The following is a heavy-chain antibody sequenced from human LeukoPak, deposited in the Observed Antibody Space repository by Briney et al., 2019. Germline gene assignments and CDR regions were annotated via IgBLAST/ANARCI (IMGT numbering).Heavy chain of an antibody. CDR1: GYTFTGYY. V-gene: IGHV1-2*02. CDR3: ARASAYSSGYNRQGGPNWFDP. J-gene: IGHJ5*02. D-gene: IGHD6-19*01. Sequence: ASVKVSCKASGYTFTGYYMHWVRQAPGQGLEWMGWINPNSGGTNYAQKFQGRVTMTRDMSTSTVYMELSSLRSEDTAVYYCARASAYSSGYNRQGGPNWFDPWGQGTLVTVSS. CDR2: INPNSGGT.